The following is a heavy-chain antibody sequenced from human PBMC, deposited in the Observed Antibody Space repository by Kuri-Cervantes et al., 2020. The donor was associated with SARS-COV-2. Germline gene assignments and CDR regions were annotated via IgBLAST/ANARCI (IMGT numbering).Heavy chain of an antibody. J-gene: IGHJ4*02. V-gene: IGHV6-1*01. D-gene: IGHD3-22*01. CDR3: ARAIPYYYDSSGYPFDY. Sequence: SETLSLTCAISGDSVSSDSAAWNWIRQSPSRGLEGLGRTYYRSKWYNDYAVSVKSRITINPDTSKNQFSLQLNSVTPEDTAVYYCARAIPYYYDSSGYPFDYWGQGTLVTVSS. CDR1: GDSVSSDSAA. CDR2: TYYRSKWYN.